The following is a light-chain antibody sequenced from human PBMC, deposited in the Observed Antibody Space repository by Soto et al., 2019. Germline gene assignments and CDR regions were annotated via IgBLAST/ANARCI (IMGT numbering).Light chain of an antibody. CDR2: EVS. CDR3: SSYTTSTTVV. CDR1: SSDVGGHNY. V-gene: IGLV2-14*01. J-gene: IGLJ1*01. Sequence: QSALTQPASVSGSPGQSITISCTGTSSDVGGHNYVSWYQQHPGKAPKLMIYEVSSRPSGVSNRFSGSKSGNTASLTISGLQPEDEADYYCSSYTTSTTVVFGTGTKLTVL.